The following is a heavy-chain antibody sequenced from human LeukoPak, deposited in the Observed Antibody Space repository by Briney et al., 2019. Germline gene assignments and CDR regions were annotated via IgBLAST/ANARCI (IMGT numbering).Heavy chain of an antibody. CDR2: INHRRST. J-gene: IGHJ4*02. CDR1: GGSFSGYY. Sequence: PSETLSLTCGVYGGSFSGYYWSWIRQTPGKGLECIGEINHRRSTNYSPSFKTRVTMSVDTSKNQLSLMLNSVTAADTAVYYCARGSRGYSYGYHRDWGQGTLVTVSS. V-gene: IGHV4-34*01. CDR3: ARGSRGYSYGYHRD. D-gene: IGHD5-18*01.